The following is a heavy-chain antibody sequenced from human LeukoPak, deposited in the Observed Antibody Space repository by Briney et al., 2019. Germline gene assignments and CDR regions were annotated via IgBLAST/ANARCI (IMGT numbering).Heavy chain of an antibody. J-gene: IGHJ3*02. V-gene: IGHV3-7*01. Sequence: GRSLRLSCAASGFTFSTSWMSWVRQAPGKGLEWVANIKEDGSVKHYVDSMEGRFSISRDNARSSLYLQVNSLRAEDTAVYYCVRDSDYQRNSGGRYAHYDALDIWGHGTMVTVSS. D-gene: IGHD2-21*01. CDR1: GFTFSTSW. CDR3: VRDSDYQRNSGGRYAHYDALDI. CDR2: IKEDGSVK.